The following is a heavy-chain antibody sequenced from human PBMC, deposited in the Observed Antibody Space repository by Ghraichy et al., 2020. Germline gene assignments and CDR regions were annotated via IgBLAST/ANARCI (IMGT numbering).Heavy chain of an antibody. CDR2: IYPDDSDT. Sequence: GESLNISCTASGYNFMDYWIGWVRQTPGKGLEWVAIIYPDDSDTNYRPPFQGQVTISADKSTNTAYLQWSSLKSSDTAMYYCARQSDGGSSVINYWGRGTLVTVSS. V-gene: IGHV5-51*01. CDR3: ARQSDGGSSVINY. CDR1: GYNFMDYW. J-gene: IGHJ4*02. D-gene: IGHD4-23*01.